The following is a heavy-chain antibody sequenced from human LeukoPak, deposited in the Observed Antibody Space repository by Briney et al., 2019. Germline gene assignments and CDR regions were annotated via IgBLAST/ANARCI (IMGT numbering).Heavy chain of an antibody. CDR3: AGDYRGSLDY. V-gene: IGHV4-34*01. D-gene: IGHD4-11*01. Sequence: GSLRLSCAASGFTFSGYYMSWIRQAPGKGLEWIGEINHSGSTNSNPSLKSRVTISVDTSKNQFSLKLSSVTAADTAVYYCAGDYRGSLDYWGQGTLVTVSS. J-gene: IGHJ4*02. CDR1: GFTFSGYY. CDR2: INHSGST.